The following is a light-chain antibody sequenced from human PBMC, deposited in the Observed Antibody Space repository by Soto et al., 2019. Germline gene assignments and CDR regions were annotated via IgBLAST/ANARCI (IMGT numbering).Light chain of an antibody. V-gene: IGKV3-15*01. J-gene: IGKJ1*01. CDR2: DAS. Sequence: IVLTQSPSILSVSPGERATLSCGASQSISRSLAWYQQKPGQAPRLLISDASTRATGIPARFSGSGSGTEFTLTISSLQSEDFAVYYCQQYNSWPPTFGQGTKVDI. CDR3: QQYNSWPPT. CDR1: QSISRS.